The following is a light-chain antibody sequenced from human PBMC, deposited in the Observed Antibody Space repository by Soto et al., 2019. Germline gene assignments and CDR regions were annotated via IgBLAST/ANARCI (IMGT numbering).Light chain of an antibody. V-gene: IGKV1-9*01. Sequence: DIQLTQSPSFLSASVGDRVTITCRASQGISSYLAWYQQKPGKAPKLLIYAASTLQSGVPSRFSGSGSGTEFTLTISNLQPEDFATYYCQQLNSYPRFTFGPGTKVDIK. J-gene: IGKJ3*01. CDR1: QGISSY. CDR3: QQLNSYPRFT. CDR2: AAS.